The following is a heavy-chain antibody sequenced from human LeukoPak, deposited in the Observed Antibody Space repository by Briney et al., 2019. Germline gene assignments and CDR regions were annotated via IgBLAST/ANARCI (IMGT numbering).Heavy chain of an antibody. CDR3: ARNVSMVRGVTRLNWFDP. CDR1: GGSMSSSNYY. V-gene: IGHV4-39*01. J-gene: IGHJ5*02. CDR2: IYYSGST. Sequence: SETLSLTCTVAGGSMSSSNYYWGWIRQPPGKGLEGIGGIYYSGSTHYNPSLKSRVTISVDTSKKQFFLKLSSVTAADTAVYYCARNVSMVRGVTRLNWFDPWGQGTLVTVSS. D-gene: IGHD3-10*01.